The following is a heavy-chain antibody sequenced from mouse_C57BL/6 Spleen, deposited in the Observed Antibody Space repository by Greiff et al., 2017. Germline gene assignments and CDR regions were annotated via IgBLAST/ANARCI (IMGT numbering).Heavy chain of an antibody. Sequence: VQLQQPGAELVRPGSSVKLSCKASGYTFTSYWMHWVKQRPIQGLEWIGNIDPSDSDTHYNQKFKDKATLTVDKSSSTAYMQLSSLTSEDSAVYYCAREGYYYGGAWFAYWGQGTLVTVSA. CDR2: IDPSDSDT. J-gene: IGHJ3*01. CDR3: AREGYYYGGAWFAY. D-gene: IGHD1-1*01. CDR1: GYTFTSYW. V-gene: IGHV1-52*01.